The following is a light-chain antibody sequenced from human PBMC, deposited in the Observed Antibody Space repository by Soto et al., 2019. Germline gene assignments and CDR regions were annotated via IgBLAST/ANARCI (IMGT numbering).Light chain of an antibody. CDR2: VAS. V-gene: IGKV1-27*01. CDR1: QGISSY. J-gene: IGKJ1*01. Sequence: DIQMTQSPSSLSASVGDRVTITCRASQGISSYLAWYQQQPGKVPKLLIYVASTWQSGVPSRFSGSGSGTDFTLTISSLQHEDVVTYYCQKYNSAPWTFGQGTKVEIK. CDR3: QKYNSAPWT.